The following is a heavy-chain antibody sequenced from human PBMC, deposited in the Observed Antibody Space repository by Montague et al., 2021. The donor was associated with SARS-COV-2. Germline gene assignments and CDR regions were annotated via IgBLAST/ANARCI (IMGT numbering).Heavy chain of an antibody. CDR2: IYHSGST. CDR1: GGSISSYY. Sequence: SETLSLTCTVYGGSISSYYWSWIRQPPGKGLEWIGYIYHSGSTNYNPSLKSRVTISVDTSKNQFSLKLSSVTAADTAVYCCARHHPVGGVRPWGRGTLVTVSS. CDR3: ARHHPVGGVRP. J-gene: IGHJ5*02. D-gene: IGHD2-8*02. V-gene: IGHV4-59*08.